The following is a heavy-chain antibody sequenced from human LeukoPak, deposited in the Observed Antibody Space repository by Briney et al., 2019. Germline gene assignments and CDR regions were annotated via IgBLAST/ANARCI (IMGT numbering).Heavy chain of an antibody. CDR1: GYSFSDCG. J-gene: IGHJ4*02. CDR2: ISGFNGNA. CDR3: ARDERSAAAGSTYYFDL. D-gene: IGHD6-13*01. Sequence: ASVRVSCKASGYSFSDCGVSWVRQAPGQRPEWMAWISGFNGNANFAPNFQDRVTLTTDTSTDTAYMELRSLRSDDTAVYYCARDERSAAAGSTYYFDLWGQGTLVSVSS. V-gene: IGHV1-18*01.